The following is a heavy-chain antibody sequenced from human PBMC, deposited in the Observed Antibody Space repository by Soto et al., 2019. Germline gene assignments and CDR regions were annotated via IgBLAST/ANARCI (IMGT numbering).Heavy chain of an antibody. CDR2: VNPSGGSA. CDR3: AREENCRGGTCYSEYFHH. J-gene: IGHJ1*01. CDR1: GYIFTAYS. Sequence: QVQLVQSGAEVKKPGASVKVSCKTSGYIFTAYSMHWVRQAPGQGLEWMGVVNPSGGSAHYAQSFEARVTLTRDTSTSTFYVELSSLRSEDTAVYYCAREENCRGGTCYSEYFHHWGQGTLVTDSS. V-gene: IGHV1-46*01. D-gene: IGHD2-15*01.